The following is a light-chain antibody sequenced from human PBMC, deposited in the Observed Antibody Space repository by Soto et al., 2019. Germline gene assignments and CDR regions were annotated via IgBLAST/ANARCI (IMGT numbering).Light chain of an antibody. CDR3: QQHT. CDR1: QSISSW. CDR2: KAS. Sequence: DIQMTQSPSTLSASVGDRVTITCRASQSISSWLAWYQQKPGKAPKLLIYKASSLESGVPSRFSGSGSGTEFTLTISSLQPDDFATYYCQQHTFGQGTKVELK. J-gene: IGKJ1*01. V-gene: IGKV1-5*03.